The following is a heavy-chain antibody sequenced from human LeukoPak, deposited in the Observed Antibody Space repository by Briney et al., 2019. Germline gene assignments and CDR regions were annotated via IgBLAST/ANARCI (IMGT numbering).Heavy chain of an antibody. CDR2: IGGSGTST. D-gene: IGHD5-24*01. V-gene: IGHV3-23*01. Sequence: GGSLRLSCAASGFTFSSYGMSWVRQAPGKGLEWVSAIGGSGTSTYYADSVKGRFTISRDNSKNTLHLQMNSLRVEDTAVYYCAKLELATIFWGQGTLVTVSS. CDR1: GFTFSSYG. CDR3: AKLELATIF. J-gene: IGHJ4*02.